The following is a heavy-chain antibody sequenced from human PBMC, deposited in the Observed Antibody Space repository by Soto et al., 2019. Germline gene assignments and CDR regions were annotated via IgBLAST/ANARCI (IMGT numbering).Heavy chain of an antibody. D-gene: IGHD6-13*01. V-gene: IGHV3-73*01. J-gene: IGHJ5*02. CDR3: TRPGAAAGHGDWFDP. Sequence: CVSLRLSCAASGFTFSGSAMHWVRQASGKGLEWVGRIRSKANSYATAYAASVKGRFTISRDDSKNTAYLQMNSLKTEDTAVYYCTRPGAAAGHGDWFDPWGQGTLVTVSS. CDR2: IRSKANSYAT. CDR1: GFTFSGSA.